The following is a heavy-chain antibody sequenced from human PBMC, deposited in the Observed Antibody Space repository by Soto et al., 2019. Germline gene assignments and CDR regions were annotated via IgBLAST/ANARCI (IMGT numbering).Heavy chain of an antibody. CDR3: ARATYYFDSGSHVFFDP. CDR1: GDSISNYY. J-gene: IGHJ5*02. V-gene: IGHV4-59*01. Sequence: QVQLQESGPGLVKPSETLSLTCSVSGDSISNYYWSWIRQSPGKGLEWIGYITYRGTSNYNPSLKSQLAMSLDTPKNQLSLKLTSVTAADTTVYYCARATYYFDSGSHVFFDPWAQGTLVTVSS. D-gene: IGHD3-10*01. CDR2: ITYRGTS.